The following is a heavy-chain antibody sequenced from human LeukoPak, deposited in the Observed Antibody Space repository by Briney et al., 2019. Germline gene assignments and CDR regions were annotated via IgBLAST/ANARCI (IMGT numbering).Heavy chain of an antibody. J-gene: IGHJ4*02. V-gene: IGHV4-39*01. D-gene: IGHD1-26*01. CDR1: GGSISSSSYY. CDR2: IYYSGST. CDR3: ARQDLRVGQGY. Sequence: SETLSVTCTVSGGSISSSSYYWAWIRQPPGKGLEWIGSIYYSGSTYYNPSLKSRVTISLDTSKNQFSLKLSSVTAADTAVYYCARQDLRVGQGYWGQGTLVTVSS.